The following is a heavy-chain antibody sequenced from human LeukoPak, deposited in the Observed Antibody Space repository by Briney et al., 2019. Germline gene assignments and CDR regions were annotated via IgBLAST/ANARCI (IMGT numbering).Heavy chain of an antibody. V-gene: IGHV1-2*04. Sequence: ASVKVSCKASGYTFTGYYMHWVLQAPGQGLEWMGWINPNSGGTNYAQKFQGWVTMTRDTSISTAYMELSRLRSDDTAVYYCARGDDILTGFDYWGQGTLVTVSS. D-gene: IGHD3-9*01. J-gene: IGHJ4*02. CDR2: INPNSGGT. CDR3: ARGDDILTGFDY. CDR1: GYTFTGYY.